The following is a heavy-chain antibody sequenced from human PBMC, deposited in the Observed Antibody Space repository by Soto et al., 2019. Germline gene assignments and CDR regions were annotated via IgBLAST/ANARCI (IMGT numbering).Heavy chain of an antibody. CDR2: INPKNGGT. J-gene: IGHJ4*02. D-gene: IGHD2-8*02. CDR1: GYTFTGYY. Sequence: ASVKVSCKASGYTFTGYYIHWVRQAPGQGLEWLGWINPKNGGTIYAQKFQGWVTMTRDTSISTAYMELNSLRPDDTAVYYCVKDRSDTWSFDNWGQGTLVTVSS. CDR3: VKDRSDTWSFDN. V-gene: IGHV1-2*04.